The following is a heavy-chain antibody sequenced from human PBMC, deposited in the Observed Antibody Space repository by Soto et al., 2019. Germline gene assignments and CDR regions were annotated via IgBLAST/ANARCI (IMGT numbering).Heavy chain of an antibody. Sequence: ASVKVSCKASGYTFTIYYMHCVLQAPGQGLEWMGIINPSGGSTSYAQKFQGRVTMTRDTSTSTVYMELSSLRSEDTAVYYCARDTGEQLADYWGQGTLVTVSS. CDR1: GYTFTIYY. D-gene: IGHD3-10*01. CDR3: ARDTGEQLADY. CDR2: INPSGGST. V-gene: IGHV1-46*01. J-gene: IGHJ4*02.